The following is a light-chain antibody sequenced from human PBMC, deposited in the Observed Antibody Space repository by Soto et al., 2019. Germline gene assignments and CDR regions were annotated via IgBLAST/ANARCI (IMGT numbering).Light chain of an antibody. Sequence: QSVLTQPASVSGFPGQSITISCTGTSSDVGGYNYVSWYQQHPGKAPKLMIYDVSNRPSGVSNRFSGSKSGNTASLTISGLQAEDGADYYCSSYTSSSTLDVFGTGTKVTVL. CDR3: SSYTSSSTLDV. CDR2: DVS. CDR1: SSDVGGYNY. J-gene: IGLJ1*01. V-gene: IGLV2-14*01.